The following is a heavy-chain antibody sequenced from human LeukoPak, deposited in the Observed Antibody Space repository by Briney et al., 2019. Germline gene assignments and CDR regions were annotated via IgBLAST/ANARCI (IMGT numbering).Heavy chain of an antibody. V-gene: IGHV4-4*02. CDR1: GGSISSSNW. Sequence: SETLSLTCAVSGGSISSSNWWSWVHQPPGKGLEWIGEIYHSGSTNYNPSLKSRVTISVDKSKNQFSLKLSSVTAADTAVYYCASRTAYYYDSSGSDLDYWGQGTLVTVSS. CDR2: IYHSGST. CDR3: ASRTAYYYDSSGSDLDY. D-gene: IGHD3-22*01. J-gene: IGHJ4*02.